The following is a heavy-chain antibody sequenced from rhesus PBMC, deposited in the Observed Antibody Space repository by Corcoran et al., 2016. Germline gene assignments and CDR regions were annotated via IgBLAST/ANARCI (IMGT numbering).Heavy chain of an antibody. CDR3: AEGVTTPVKFDY. J-gene: IGHJ4*01. Sequence: QVQLQESGPGLVKPSETLSLTCAVSGGSISSSYYYWSWIRQAPGKGLEWIGYISSSGSPSYNPSLKSRVTISRDTSTNPFSLKLSSVTAADTAVYYCAEGVTTPVKFDYWGQGVLVTVSS. CDR2: ISSSGSP. V-gene: IGHV4-122*02. CDR1: GGSISSSYYY. D-gene: IGHD4-17*01.